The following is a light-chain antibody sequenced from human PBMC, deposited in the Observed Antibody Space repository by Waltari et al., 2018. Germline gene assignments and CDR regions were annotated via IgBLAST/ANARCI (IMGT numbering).Light chain of an antibody. Sequence: QLVLTHSPSASASLGASVKLTCTLTSGHSSNVIARLQQQPGKGPRYLMKVNRYGRHSKGDEIPARFSGSSFGADRYLTLPSLQFGDEADYYCQTGGHGTWVFGGGTKLTVL. J-gene: IGLJ3*02. CDR3: QTGGHGTWV. V-gene: IGLV4-69*01. CDR2: VNRYGRH. CDR1: SGHSSNV.